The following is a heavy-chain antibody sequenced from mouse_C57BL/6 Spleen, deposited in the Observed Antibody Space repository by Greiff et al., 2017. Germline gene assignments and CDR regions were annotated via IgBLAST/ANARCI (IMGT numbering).Heavy chain of an antibody. CDR2: IYPGNGDT. V-gene: IGHV1-12*01. Sequence: LPHSLSSLVRPGSSVQMSCKASGYTFTSYNMHWVKQTPRQGLEWIGAIYPGNGDTSYNQKFKGKATLTVDKSSSTAYMQLSSLTSEDSAVYFWARLRITTVDPGYAMDYWGQGTSVTVSS. D-gene: IGHD1-1*01. CDR1: GYTFTSYN. CDR3: ARLRITTVDPGYAMDY. J-gene: IGHJ4*01.